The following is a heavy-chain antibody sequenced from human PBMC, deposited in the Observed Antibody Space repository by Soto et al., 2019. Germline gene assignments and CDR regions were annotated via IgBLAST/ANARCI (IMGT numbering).Heavy chain of an antibody. Sequence: GGSLRLSCAASGFTFSSYAMHWVRQAPGKGLEYVSAISSNGGSTYYANSVKGRFTISRDNSKNTLYLQMGSLRAEDMAVYYCAREFYDSSGYSLVLGAFDIWGQGTMVTVS. CDR1: GFTFSSYA. CDR3: AREFYDSSGYSLVLGAFDI. V-gene: IGHV3-64*01. J-gene: IGHJ3*02. CDR2: ISSNGGST. D-gene: IGHD3-22*01.